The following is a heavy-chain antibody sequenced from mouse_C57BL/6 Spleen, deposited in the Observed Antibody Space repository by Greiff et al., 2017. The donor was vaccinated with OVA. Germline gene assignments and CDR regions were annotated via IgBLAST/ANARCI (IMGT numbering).Heavy chain of an antibody. Sequence: QVQLKQPGAELVKPGASVKMSCKASGYTFTSYWITWVKQRPGQGLEWIGDIYPGSGSTNYNEKFKSKATLTVDTSSSTAYMQLSSLTSEDSAVYYCARYDYGNRAMDYWGQGTSVTVSS. V-gene: IGHV1-55*01. CDR3: ARYDYGNRAMDY. CDR1: GYTFTSYW. CDR2: IYPGSGST. J-gene: IGHJ4*01. D-gene: IGHD2-1*01.